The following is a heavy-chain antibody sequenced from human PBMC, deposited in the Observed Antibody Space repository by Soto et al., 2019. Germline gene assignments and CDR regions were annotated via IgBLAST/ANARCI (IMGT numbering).Heavy chain of an antibody. V-gene: IGHV3-11*01. CDR1: GFTFSDYY. CDR3: AREVTNWFDP. CDR2: ISDSGNNI. Sequence: QVQLVESGGGLVKPGGSLRLSCAASGFTFSDYYMRWIRQAPGKGLEWVSYISDSGNNIYYADSVKGRFTISRDNAKNTLYLQMNSLRAEATAVYYCAREVTNWFDPWGQGTLVTVSS. J-gene: IGHJ5*02.